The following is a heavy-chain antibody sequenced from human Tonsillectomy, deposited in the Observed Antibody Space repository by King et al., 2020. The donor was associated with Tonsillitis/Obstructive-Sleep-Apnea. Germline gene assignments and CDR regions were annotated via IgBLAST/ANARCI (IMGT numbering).Heavy chain of an antibody. CDR1: GFTYSNSA. D-gene: IGHD3-16*01. Sequence: VQLVESGGGLVQPGGSLRLSCAASGFTYSNSAMSWVRQAPGKGLEWVSAISVSGGSTYYADSVKGRFTISRDKSKNTLYLQMNSLRAEDTAVYYCAKDGDWGMNWYFDLWGRGTLVTVSS. CDR3: AKDGDWGMNWYFDL. J-gene: IGHJ2*01. CDR2: ISVSGGST. V-gene: IGHV3-23*04.